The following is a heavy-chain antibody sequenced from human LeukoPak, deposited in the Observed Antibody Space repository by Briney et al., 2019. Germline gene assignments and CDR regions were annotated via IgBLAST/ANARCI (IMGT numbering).Heavy chain of an antibody. CDR1: GFTFSSHS. D-gene: IGHD5-18*01. Sequence: PGGSLRLSCAASGFTFSSHSMNWVRQAPGKGLEWVSSISSSSSYIYYADSVKGRFTISRDNAKNSLYLQMNSLRAEDTAVYYCARGVDTAMVPFDYWGQGTLVTVSS. CDR3: ARGVDTAMVPFDY. CDR2: ISSSSSYI. J-gene: IGHJ4*02. V-gene: IGHV3-21*01.